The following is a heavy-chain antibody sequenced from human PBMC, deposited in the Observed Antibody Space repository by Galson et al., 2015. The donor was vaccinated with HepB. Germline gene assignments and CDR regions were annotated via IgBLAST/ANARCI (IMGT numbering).Heavy chain of an antibody. V-gene: IGHV3-23*01. CDR1: GFTFSTYA. J-gene: IGHJ6*03. Sequence: SLRLSCAASGFTFSTYAMSWVRQAPGRGLEWVSAMSRGGDNTYYADSVKGRFTISRDNSKNTLYLQMNSLRVEDTAVYYCAPWYYYGLFYMDVWGKGTTVTVSS. CDR2: MSRGGDNT. CDR3: APWYYYGLFYMDV. D-gene: IGHD3-10*01.